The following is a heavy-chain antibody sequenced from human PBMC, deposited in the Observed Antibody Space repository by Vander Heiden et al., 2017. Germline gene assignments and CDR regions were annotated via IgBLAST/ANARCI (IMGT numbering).Heavy chain of an antibody. Sequence: QVQLVQSGAEVKKPGSSVKVSCKASGGTFSSYAISWVRPAPGQGLEWMGGIIPIFGTANYAQKFQGRVTITADESTSTAYMELSSLRSEDTAVYYCARGSIYDSSGFDPGMDVWGQGTTVTVSS. V-gene: IGHV1-69*01. J-gene: IGHJ6*02. CDR3: ARGSIYDSSGFDPGMDV. CDR1: GGTFSSYA. D-gene: IGHD3-22*01. CDR2: IIPIFGTA.